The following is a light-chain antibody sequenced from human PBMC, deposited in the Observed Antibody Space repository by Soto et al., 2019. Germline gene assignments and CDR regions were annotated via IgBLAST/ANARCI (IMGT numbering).Light chain of an antibody. CDR2: GVT. CDR3: SSYAGSNIVV. J-gene: IGLJ2*01. V-gene: IGLV2-14*01. Sequence: QSVLTQPASVSGSPGQSITISCTGTSGDVGGYNYVSWYQQHPGKAPKLIIFGVTNRPSGLSDRFSASKSGNTASLTISGLQAEDEADYYCSSYAGSNIVVFGGGTKLTVL. CDR1: SGDVGGYNY.